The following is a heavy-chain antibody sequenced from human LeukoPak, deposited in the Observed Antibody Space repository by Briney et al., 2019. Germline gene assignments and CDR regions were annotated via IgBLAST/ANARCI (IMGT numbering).Heavy chain of an antibody. V-gene: IGHV4-59*01. CDR3: ARGSGSYSVDAFDI. Sequence: SETLSLTCTVSGGSISSYYRSWIRQPPGKGLEWIGYIYYSGSTNYNPSLKSRVTISVDTSKNQFSLKLSSVTAADTAVYYCARGSGSYSVDAFDIWGQGTMVTVSS. J-gene: IGHJ3*02. CDR1: GGSISSYY. D-gene: IGHD1-26*01. CDR2: IYYSGST.